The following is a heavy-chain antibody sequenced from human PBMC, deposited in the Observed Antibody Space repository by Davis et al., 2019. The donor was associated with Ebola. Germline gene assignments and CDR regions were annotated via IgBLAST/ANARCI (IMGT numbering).Heavy chain of an antibody. Sequence: PSETLSLTCPVSGASISDFDWGWIRQPPGTGLEWIGYMYYSGSTNYKPSLKSRVSMSVDTSNNQFSLKLSSVTAADTAVYYCARRMDRGVGYMDVWGKGTTVTVSS. CDR2: MYYSGST. CDR1: GASISDFD. J-gene: IGHJ6*03. V-gene: IGHV4-59*08. D-gene: IGHD3-10*01. CDR3: ARRMDRGVGYMDV.